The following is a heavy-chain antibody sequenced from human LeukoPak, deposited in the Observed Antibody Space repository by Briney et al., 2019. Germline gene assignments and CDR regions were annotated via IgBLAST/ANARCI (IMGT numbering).Heavy chain of an antibody. CDR1: GGSISSSSYY. CDR2: IYSSGST. D-gene: IGHD1-26*01. Sequence: SETLSLTCTVSGGSISSSSYYWGRLRQPPGKGLEWSGYIYSSGSTNYSPSLKSRVTISVDTSKIQFSLKLSSVTAADTAVYYCARDKGAYHRYSGSLLVWGQGTLVTVSS. J-gene: IGHJ4*02. CDR3: ARDKGAYHRYSGSLLV. V-gene: IGHV4-61*01.